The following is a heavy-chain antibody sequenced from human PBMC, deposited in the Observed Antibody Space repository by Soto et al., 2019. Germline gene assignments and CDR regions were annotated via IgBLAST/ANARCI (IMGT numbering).Heavy chain of an antibody. J-gene: IGHJ4*02. V-gene: IGHV1-18*04. CDR3: ARGKLVRRTSALGY. CDR2: ISAYNGNT. Sequence: QVQLVQSGAEVKKPGASVKVSYKASDDTFTNYPISWVRQAPGQGLEWMGWISAYNGNTDYAQKVQGRITLTTDTSTSTAFMELRSLTSDDTAVYYCARGKLVRRTSALGYWGPGTLVTVSS. D-gene: IGHD2-8*01. CDR1: DDTFTNYP.